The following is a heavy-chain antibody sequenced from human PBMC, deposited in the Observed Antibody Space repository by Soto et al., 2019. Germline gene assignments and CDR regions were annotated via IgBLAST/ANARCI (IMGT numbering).Heavy chain of an antibody. V-gene: IGHV4-30-2*01. CDR2: IYHSGST. J-gene: IGHJ5*02. CDR3: ARGSLWFGEFPNCFDP. D-gene: IGHD3-10*01. CDR1: GGSISSGGYS. Sequence: QLQLQESGSGLVKPSQTLSLTCAVSGGSISSGGYSWSWIRQPPGKVLEWYGYIYHSGSTYYNPFLKRRVTISVARSKNQFSLKLSSVTAAATAVYYCARGSLWFGEFPNCFDPWRQGTLVTVSS.